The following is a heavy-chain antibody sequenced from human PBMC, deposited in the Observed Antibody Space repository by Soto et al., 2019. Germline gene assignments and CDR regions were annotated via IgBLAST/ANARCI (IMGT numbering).Heavy chain of an antibody. D-gene: IGHD1-26*01. CDR1: GFTFSNYA. CDR3: AKDLHYSGSYVLDLDF. J-gene: IGHJ4*02. V-gene: IGHV3-23*01. CDR2: ISGSGGTT. Sequence: GGSLRLSCAASGFTFSNYAMSWVPQAPGKGLEWVSAISGSGGTTYYADSVRGRFTISRGNSKNTLHLQMNNLRAEDTAVYYCAKDLHYSGSYVLDLDFWGQGTMVTVYS.